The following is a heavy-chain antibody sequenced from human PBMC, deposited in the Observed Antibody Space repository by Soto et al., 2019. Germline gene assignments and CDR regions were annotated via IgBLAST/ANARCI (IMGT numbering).Heavy chain of an antibody. V-gene: IGHV4-59*08. Sequence: SETLSLTCTVSGGSISSYYWSWIRQPPGKGLEWIGYIYYSGSTNYNPSLKSRVTISVDTSKNQFSLKLSSVTAADTAVYYCARLYCSGGSCYSDYYYMDVWGKGTTVTVSS. CDR2: IYYSGST. CDR1: GGSISSYY. J-gene: IGHJ6*03. D-gene: IGHD2-15*01. CDR3: ARLYCSGGSCYSDYYYMDV.